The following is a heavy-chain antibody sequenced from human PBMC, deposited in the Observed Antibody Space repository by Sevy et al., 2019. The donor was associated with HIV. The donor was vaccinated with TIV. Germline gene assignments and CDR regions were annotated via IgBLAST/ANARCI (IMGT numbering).Heavy chain of an antibody. V-gene: IGHV4-59*01. D-gene: IGHD2-15*01. Sequence: SETLSLTCTVSGGSISSYYWSWIRQPPGKGLEWIGYIYYSGSTNYNPSLKSRVTISVDTSKNQFSLKLRSVTAADTAVYYCARSLGSGGRRYSDPYYYYMDVWGKGTTVTVSS. CDR1: GGSISSYY. CDR3: ARSLGSGGRRYSDPYYYYMDV. CDR2: IYYSGST. J-gene: IGHJ6*03.